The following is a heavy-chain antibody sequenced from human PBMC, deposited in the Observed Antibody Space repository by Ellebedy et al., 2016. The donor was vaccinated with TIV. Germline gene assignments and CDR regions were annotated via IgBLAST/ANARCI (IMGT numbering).Heavy chain of an antibody. Sequence: ASVKVSCKASGYTFTSYYMHWVRQAPGQGLEWMGIINPTAGSTSSAQKFQGRVTMTSDTSTRTVYMELSSLRSEDTAVYYCARAPSVDPHMDVWGQGTTVTVSS. V-gene: IGHV1-46*01. CDR1: GYTFTSYY. J-gene: IGHJ6*02. CDR3: ARAPSVDPHMDV. D-gene: IGHD6-19*01. CDR2: INPTAGST.